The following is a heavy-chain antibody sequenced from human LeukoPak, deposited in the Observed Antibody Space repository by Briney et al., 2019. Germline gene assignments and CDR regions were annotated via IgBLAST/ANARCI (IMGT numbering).Heavy chain of an antibody. CDR1: GGSFSGYY. V-gene: IGHV4-34*01. CDR2: INHSGST. D-gene: IGHD3-22*01. CDR3: ARGQDDSSGYYYFDY. Sequence: SETLSLTCAVYGGSFSGYYWSWIRQPPGKGLEWIGEINHSGSTNYNPSLKSRVTISVDTSKSQFSLKLSSVTAADTAVYYCARGQDDSSGYYYFDYWGQGTLVTVSS. J-gene: IGHJ4*02.